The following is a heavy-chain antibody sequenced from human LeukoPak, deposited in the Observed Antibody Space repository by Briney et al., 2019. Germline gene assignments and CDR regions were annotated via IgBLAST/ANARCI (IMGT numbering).Heavy chain of an antibody. J-gene: IGHJ4*02. D-gene: IGHD3-16*01. CDR1: GFTFSSYG. CDR2: IRYDGSNK. CDR3: AKGYDYVWGSCVY. Sequence: GGSLRLSCAASGFTFSSYGMHWVRQAPGKGLEGVAFIRYDGSNKYYADSVKGRFTISRDNSKNTLYLQMNSLRAEDTAVYYCAKGYDYVWGSCVYWGQGTLVTVSS. V-gene: IGHV3-30*02.